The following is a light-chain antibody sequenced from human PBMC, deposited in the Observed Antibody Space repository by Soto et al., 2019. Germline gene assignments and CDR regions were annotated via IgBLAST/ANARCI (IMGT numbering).Light chain of an antibody. CDR3: QRYDDAPLT. CDR2: SAS. J-gene: IGKJ4*01. CDR1: QDISNY. V-gene: IGKV1-27*01. Sequence: DIQMTQSPSSLSASVGDRVTMTCRASQDISNYLVWYQQQPGKVPKLLIYSASTLHSEVPSRFSGSGSGTDFTLTISSLQPEDVGTYYCQRYDDAPLTFGGGTKVEIK.